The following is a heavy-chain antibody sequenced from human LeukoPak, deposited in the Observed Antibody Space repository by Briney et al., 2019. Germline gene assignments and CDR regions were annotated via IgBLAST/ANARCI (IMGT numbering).Heavy chain of an antibody. D-gene: IGHD2/OR15-2a*01. CDR1: GFTFSNYA. CDR2: ISGSDGST. CDR3: AKYGNTFDI. V-gene: IGHV3-23*01. Sequence: PGGSLRLSCTASGFTFSNYAMSWVRQAPGKGLEWVSTISGSDGSTYYADSVKGRLTISRDNSKNTLYLQMNSLRAEDTAVYYCAKYGNTFDIWGRGTMVTVSS. J-gene: IGHJ3*02.